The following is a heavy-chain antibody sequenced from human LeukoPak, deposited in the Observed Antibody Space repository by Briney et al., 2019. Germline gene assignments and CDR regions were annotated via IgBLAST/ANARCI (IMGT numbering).Heavy chain of an antibody. CDR2: ISGSGGST. J-gene: IGHJ2*01. CDR3: AKDRGGDYGWYFDL. CDR1: GFTFSSYA. Sequence: GGSLRLSCAASGFTFSSYAMSWVRQAPGKGLEWVSAISGSGGSTYCADSVKGRFTISRDNSKNTLYLQMNSLRAEDTAVYYCAKDRGGDYGWYFDLWGRGTLVTVSS. D-gene: IGHD4-17*01. V-gene: IGHV3-23*01.